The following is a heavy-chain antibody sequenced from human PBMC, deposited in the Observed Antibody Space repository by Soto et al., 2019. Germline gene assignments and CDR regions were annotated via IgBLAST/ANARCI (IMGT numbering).Heavy chain of an antibody. J-gene: IGHJ5*02. CDR3: ARHLIVATIWGFDP. Sequence: PSETLSLTCTVSGGSISSYYWSWLRQPPGKGLEWIGYIYYSGSTNYNPSLKSRVTISVDTSKNQFSLKLSSVTAADTAVYYCARHLIVATIWGFDPWGQGTLVTVSS. CDR2: IYYSGST. D-gene: IGHD5-12*01. V-gene: IGHV4-59*08. CDR1: GGSISSYY.